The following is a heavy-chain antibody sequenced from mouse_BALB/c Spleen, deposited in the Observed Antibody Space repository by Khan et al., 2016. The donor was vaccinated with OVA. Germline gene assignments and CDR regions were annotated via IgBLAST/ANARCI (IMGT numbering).Heavy chain of an antibody. J-gene: IGHJ2*01. D-gene: IGHD2-1*01. CDR1: GYTFINYW. V-gene: IGHV1-7*01. CDR3: ARRGLLWDFDY. Sequence: QVQLQQSGAELAKPGASVKMSCKASGYTFINYWILWVKQRPGQGLEWIGYINPSTGYTEYNQNFKDKATLTVDKSSSTAYMQLSSLTSEDSAVYYCARRGLLWDFDYWGQGTTLTVSS. CDR2: INPSTGYT.